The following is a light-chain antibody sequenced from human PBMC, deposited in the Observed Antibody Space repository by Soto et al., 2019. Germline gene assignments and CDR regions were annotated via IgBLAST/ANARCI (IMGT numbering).Light chain of an antibody. CDR2: GAS. J-gene: IGKJ2*01. Sequence: EIVLTQSPGTLSLSPGERATRSCRASQGVSSTYLAWYQQRLGQAPRLLIFGASSSATGIPDRFSGSGSGTDFTLIISRLEPEYFAVYYCQLYGNSPPMYPFGQGTKVDIK. CDR3: QLYGNSPPMYP. V-gene: IGKV3-20*01. CDR1: QGVSSTY.